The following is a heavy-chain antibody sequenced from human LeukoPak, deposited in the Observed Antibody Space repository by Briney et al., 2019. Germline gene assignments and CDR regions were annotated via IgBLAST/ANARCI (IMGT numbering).Heavy chain of an antibody. V-gene: IGHV3-74*01. CDR1: GFTFSTYI. CDR2: ISGDGRTI. CDR3: GREDRIVLGNDALDI. J-gene: IGHJ3*02. Sequence: GGSLRLSCAASGFTFSTYIMNWVRQAPGKGLVWISRISGDGRTISYADSVKGRFTISRDNAKNTVSLQMNSLRGEDTAVYYCGREDRIVLGNDALDIWGQGTMVTVSS. D-gene: IGHD2-8*01.